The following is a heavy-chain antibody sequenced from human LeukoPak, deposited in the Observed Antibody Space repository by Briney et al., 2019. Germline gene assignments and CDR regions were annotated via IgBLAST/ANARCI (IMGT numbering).Heavy chain of an antibody. CDR3: ARVKLRDGSGSYDY. D-gene: IGHD3-10*01. CDR1: GYTFTGYY. Sequence: ASVKVSCKASGYTFTGYYMHWVRQAPGQGLEWRGWINPNSGGTNYAQKFQGWVTMTRDTSISTAYMELSRLRSDDTAVYYCARVKLRDGSGSYDYWGQGTLVTVSS. J-gene: IGHJ4*02. V-gene: IGHV1-2*04. CDR2: INPNSGGT.